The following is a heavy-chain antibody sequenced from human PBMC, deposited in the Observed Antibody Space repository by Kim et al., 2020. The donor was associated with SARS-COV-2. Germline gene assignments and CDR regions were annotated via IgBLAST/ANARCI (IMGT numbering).Heavy chain of an antibody. Sequence: DSVKGRFTICRDNDKNSLYQQMNSLRDEDTAVYYCGRDALWFGELKNFDYWGQGTLVTVSS. D-gene: IGHD3-10*01. V-gene: IGHV3-21*01. CDR3: GRDALWFGELKNFDY. J-gene: IGHJ4*02.